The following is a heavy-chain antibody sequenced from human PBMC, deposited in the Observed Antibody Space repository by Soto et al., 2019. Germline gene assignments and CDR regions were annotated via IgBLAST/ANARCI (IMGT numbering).Heavy chain of an antibody. D-gene: IGHD2-15*01. J-gene: IGHJ3*02. Sequence: PGGSLRLSCAASGFTFSSYWMHWVRQAPGKGLVWVSRINSDGSSTSYADSVKGRFTISRDNAKNTLYLQMNSLRAEDTAVYYCASLAGVVAATHDAFDIWGQGTMVIVSS. CDR3: ASLAGVVAATHDAFDI. CDR1: GFTFSSYW. V-gene: IGHV3-74*01. CDR2: INSDGSST.